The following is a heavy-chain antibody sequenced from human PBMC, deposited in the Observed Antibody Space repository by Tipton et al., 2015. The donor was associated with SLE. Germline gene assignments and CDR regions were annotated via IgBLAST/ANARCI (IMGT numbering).Heavy chain of an antibody. Sequence: TLSLTCTVSGASINSNYWTWIRQPPGKGLEWIGYLYTSGTTKYNPSLQSRLSISIDKSKNQFSLKLSSVIAADTAVYFCARDGKPGIPYKYYAMDVWGQGSTVTVSS. CDR3: ARDGKPGIPYKYYAMDV. CDR1: GASINSNY. V-gene: IGHV4-59*01. D-gene: IGHD2-2*02. CDR2: LYTSGTT. J-gene: IGHJ6*02.